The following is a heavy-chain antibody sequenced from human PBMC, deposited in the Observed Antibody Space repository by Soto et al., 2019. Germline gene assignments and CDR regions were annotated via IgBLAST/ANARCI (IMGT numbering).Heavy chain of an antibody. CDR2: IYWDDDK. D-gene: IGHD6-19*01. V-gene: IGHV2-5*02. Sequence: QITLKESGPPLVKPTQTLTLTCTFSGFSLSTSGVGVGWIRQPPGKALEWLALIYWDDDKRYSPSLKSRLTXTXXTSKNQVVLTMTNMDPVDTATYYCAHRRQWLVFDYWGQGTLVTVSS. CDR1: GFSLSTSGVG. CDR3: AHRRQWLVFDY. J-gene: IGHJ4*02.